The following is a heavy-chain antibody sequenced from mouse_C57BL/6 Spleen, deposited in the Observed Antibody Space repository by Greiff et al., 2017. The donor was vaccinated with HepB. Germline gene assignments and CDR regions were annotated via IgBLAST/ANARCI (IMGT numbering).Heavy chain of an antibody. V-gene: IGHV1-82*01. CDR3: AGGSMDY. CDR2: IYPGDGDT. CDR1: GYAFSSSW. Sequence: VKLQQSGPELVKPGASVKISCKASGYAFSSSWMNWVKQRPGKGLEWIGRIYPGDGDTNYNGKFKGKATLTADKSSSTAYMQLSSLPSEDSAVYFCAGGSMDYWGQGTSVTVSS. J-gene: IGHJ4*01.